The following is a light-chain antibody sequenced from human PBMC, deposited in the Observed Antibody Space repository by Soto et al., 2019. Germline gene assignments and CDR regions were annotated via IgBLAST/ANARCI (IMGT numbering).Light chain of an antibody. CDR3: QQYYSYWT. V-gene: IGKV1-5*01. CDR2: AAS. CDR1: QSISSW. J-gene: IGKJ1*01. Sequence: DIQRTQSPSTLSASVGDRVIITCRASQSISSWLAWYQQKPGXAPKLLIYAASTLQSGVPSRFSGSGSGTDFTLTISCLQSEDFATDYCQQYYSYWTFGQGTKVDIK.